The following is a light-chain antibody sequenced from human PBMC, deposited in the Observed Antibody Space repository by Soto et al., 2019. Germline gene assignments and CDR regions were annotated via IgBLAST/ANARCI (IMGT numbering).Light chain of an antibody. J-gene: IGKJ1*01. CDR1: QSGSSS. Sequence: EIVVTQSPATLSVSPGERGTLSCRASQSGSSSLDWYQQRHGQASRLLIYDTSTRAAGIAARFSGSGSGTEFTLPISSLQSEDFVVYFCQQYVRWPPVTVGQGTTVHIK. V-gene: IGKV3-15*01. CDR3: QQYVRWPPVT. CDR2: DTS.